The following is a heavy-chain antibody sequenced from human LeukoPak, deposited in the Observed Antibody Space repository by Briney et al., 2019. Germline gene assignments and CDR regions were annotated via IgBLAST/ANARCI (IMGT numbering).Heavy chain of an antibody. CDR3: AKDDGSGKYYFDY. CDR2: ARDKPNGYTI. D-gene: IGHD3-10*01. CDR1: GFSFSDHF. J-gene: IGHJ4*02. Sequence: GGSLRLSCVASGFSFSDHFMDWIRQAPGKGLEWVGRARDKPNGYTIEYAASVKGRFTISRNESRKSVYLQMNSLKTEDTAVYYCAKDDGSGKYYFDYWGQGTLVTVSS. V-gene: IGHV3-72*01.